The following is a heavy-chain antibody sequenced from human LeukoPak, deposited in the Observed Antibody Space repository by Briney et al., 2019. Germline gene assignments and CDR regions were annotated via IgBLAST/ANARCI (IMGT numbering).Heavy chain of an antibody. CDR2: ISYDGSNK. Sequence: QPGRSLRLSCAASGFTFSSYAMHWVRQAPGKGLEWVAVISYDGSNKYCADSVKGRFTISRDNSKNTLYLQMNSLRAEDTAVYYCARDRYCTNGVCALPQFRPWGQGTLVTVSS. D-gene: IGHD2-8*01. V-gene: IGHV3-30-3*01. J-gene: IGHJ5*02. CDR1: GFTFSSYA. CDR3: ARDRYCTNGVCALPQFRP.